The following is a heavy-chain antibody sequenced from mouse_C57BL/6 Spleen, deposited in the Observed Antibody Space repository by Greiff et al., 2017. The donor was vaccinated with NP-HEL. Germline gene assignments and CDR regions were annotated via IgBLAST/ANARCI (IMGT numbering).Heavy chain of an antibody. CDR2: IYPGDGDT. D-gene: IGHD5-5*01. J-gene: IGHJ4*01. CDR3: ARIYLYAMDY. CDR1: GYAFSSYW. Sequence: LQESGAELVKPGASVKISCKASGYAFSSYWMNWVKQRPGKGLEWIGQIYPGDGDTNYNGKFKGKATLTADKSSSTAYMQLSSLTTEDSAVYFGARIYLYAMDYWGQGTSVTVSS. V-gene: IGHV1-80*01.